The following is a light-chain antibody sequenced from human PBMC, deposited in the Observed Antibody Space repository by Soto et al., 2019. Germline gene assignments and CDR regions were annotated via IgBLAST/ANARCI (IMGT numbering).Light chain of an antibody. CDR2: GAS. Sequence: EIVMTQSPATLSVSPGERVTLSCRASQDIRSSLAWYQQKPGQAPRLLIYGASSRATGIPDRFSGSGSGTDFTLTISGLEPEDFAVYYCQQYGSSLTFGGGTKVEIK. CDR3: QQYGSSLT. J-gene: IGKJ4*01. V-gene: IGKV3-20*01. CDR1: QDIRSS.